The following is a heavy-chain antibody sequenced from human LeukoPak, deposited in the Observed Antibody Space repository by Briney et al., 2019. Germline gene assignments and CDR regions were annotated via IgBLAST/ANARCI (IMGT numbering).Heavy chain of an antibody. CDR1: GFTFSSSA. Sequence: GGSLRLSCAASGFTFSSSAMSWVRQAPEKGLEWVATISSSGVKTNYVDSVKGRFTISRDNSKDTLYLQMNSLRAEDTAVYYCAKDRLVGAIDWGQGTLVTVSS. V-gene: IGHV3-23*01. CDR3: AKDRLVGAID. CDR2: ISSSGVKT. J-gene: IGHJ4*02. D-gene: IGHD1-26*01.